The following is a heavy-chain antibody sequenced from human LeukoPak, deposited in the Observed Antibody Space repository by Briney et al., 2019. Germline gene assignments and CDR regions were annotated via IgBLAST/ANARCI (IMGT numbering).Heavy chain of an antibody. CDR2: ISAYNGNT. Sequence: GASVKVSCKASGYTFTSYGISWVRQAPGQGLEWMGWISAYNGNTNYAQKLQGRVTMTTDTSTSTAYMELRSLRSDDTAVYYCARKLYSSSSSINWYFDLWGRGTLVTVSS. J-gene: IGHJ2*01. V-gene: IGHV1-18*01. CDR3: ARKLYSSSSSINWYFDL. CDR1: GYTFTSYG. D-gene: IGHD6-13*01.